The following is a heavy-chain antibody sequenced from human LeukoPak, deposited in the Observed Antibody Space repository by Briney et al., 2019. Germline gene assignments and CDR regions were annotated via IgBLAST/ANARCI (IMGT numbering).Heavy chain of an antibody. CDR3: ARDHIAAAGTNWFDP. V-gene: IGHV3-30*02. D-gene: IGHD6-13*01. Sequence: GGSLRLTCAASGFTFSSYGMHWVRQAPGKGLEWVAFIRYDGSNKYYADSMKGRFTISRDNSKITLYLQMISLRAEDTAVYYCARDHIAAAGTNWFDPWGQGTLVTVSS. CDR1: GFTFSSYG. CDR2: IRYDGSNK. J-gene: IGHJ5*02.